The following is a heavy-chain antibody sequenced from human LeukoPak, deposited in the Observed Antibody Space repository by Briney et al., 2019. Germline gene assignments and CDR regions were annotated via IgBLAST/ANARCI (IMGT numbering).Heavy chain of an antibody. D-gene: IGHD5-24*01. J-gene: IGHJ4*02. CDR1: GFTFSGYG. Sequence: GGSLRLSCAASGFTFSGYGMHWVRQAPGKGLEWVAFIRYDGSNKYYADSVKGRFTISRDNSKNTLYLQVNSLRAEDTAIYYCAKDRDDYFDYWGQGTLVTVSS. CDR3: AKDRDDYFDY. V-gene: IGHV3-30*02. CDR2: IRYDGSNK.